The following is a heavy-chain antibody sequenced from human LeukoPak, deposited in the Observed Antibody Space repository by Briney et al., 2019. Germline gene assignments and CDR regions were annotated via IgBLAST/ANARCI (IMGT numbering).Heavy chain of an antibody. Sequence: PSETLSLTCTVSGGSISSGSYGWSWIRQPAGKGLDWIGRIYTSGTTNYNPSLKSRVTISVDTAKNQFSLKLSSVTAAGTAVYYWASWFRRYFGYWGQGTLVTGSS. J-gene: IGHJ4*02. D-gene: IGHD3-10*01. V-gene: IGHV4-61*02. CDR1: GGSISSGSYG. CDR2: IYTSGTT. CDR3: ASWFRRYFGY.